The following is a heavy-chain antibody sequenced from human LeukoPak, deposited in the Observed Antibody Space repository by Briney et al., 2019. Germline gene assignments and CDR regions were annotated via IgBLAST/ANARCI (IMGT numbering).Heavy chain of an antibody. Sequence: PGGSLRLSCVASGFTFSSYEMNWVRQVPGKALEWVSYIDFGGRIINYADHVKGRFTISRDNAKNSVYLQMNSLRAEDTAVYYCAKDPTMIVVVIPDYWGQGTLVTVSS. CDR1: GFTFSSYE. J-gene: IGHJ4*02. V-gene: IGHV3-48*03. CDR3: AKDPTMIVVVIPDY. D-gene: IGHD3-22*01. CDR2: IDFGGRII.